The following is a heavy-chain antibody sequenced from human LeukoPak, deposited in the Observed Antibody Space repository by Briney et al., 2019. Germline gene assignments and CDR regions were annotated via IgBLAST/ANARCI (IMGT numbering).Heavy chain of an antibody. CDR3: ARGEMATIKTGFDY. D-gene: IGHD5-24*01. Sequence: SVKVSCRASGGTFSSYAISWVRQAPGQGLEWMGGIIPIFGTANYAQKFQGRVTITTDESTSTAYMELSSLRSEDTAVYYCARGEMATIKTGFDYWGQGTLVTVSS. J-gene: IGHJ4*02. V-gene: IGHV1-69*05. CDR2: IIPIFGTA. CDR1: GGTFSSYA.